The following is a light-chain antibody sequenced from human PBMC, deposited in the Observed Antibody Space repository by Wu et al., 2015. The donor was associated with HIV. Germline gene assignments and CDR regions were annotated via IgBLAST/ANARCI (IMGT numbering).Light chain of an antibody. CDR1: QSVSSY. J-gene: IGKJ5*01. CDR3: QHSSNWPLT. CDR2: GAS. V-gene: IGKV3-11*01. Sequence: EIVLTQSPATLSLSPGERATLSCRASQSVSSYLAWYQQKPGQAPRLLIYGASNRATGIPARFSGSGSGTDFTLTISSLEPEDFAVYYCQHSSNWPLTFGQGTRLEIK.